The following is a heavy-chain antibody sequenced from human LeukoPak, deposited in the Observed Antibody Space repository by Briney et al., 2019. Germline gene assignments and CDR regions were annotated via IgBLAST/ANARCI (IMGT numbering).Heavy chain of an antibody. CDR2: ISSSGSTI. J-gene: IGHJ4*02. CDR3: AKLHYYDSSGYPDYFDY. CDR1: GFTFSSYE. D-gene: IGHD3-22*01. V-gene: IGHV3-48*03. Sequence: PGGSLRLSCAASGFTFSSYEMNWVRQAPGKGLEWVSYISSSGSTIYYADSVKGRFTISRDNAKNSLYLQMNSLRAEDTAVYYCAKLHYYDSSGYPDYFDYWGQGTLVTVSS.